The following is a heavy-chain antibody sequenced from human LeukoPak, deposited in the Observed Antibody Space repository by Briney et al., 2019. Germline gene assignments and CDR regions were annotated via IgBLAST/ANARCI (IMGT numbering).Heavy chain of an antibody. CDR1: GGSISSYY. CDR2: NYYSGST. Sequence: PSETLSLTCTVSGGSISSYYWSWIRQPPGKGLEWIGYNYYSGSTNYNPSLKSRVTISVDTSKNQFSLKLSSVTAADTAVYYCARSPSGFLEWLALDYWGQGTLVTVSS. D-gene: IGHD3-3*01. J-gene: IGHJ4*02. V-gene: IGHV4-59*08. CDR3: ARSPSGFLEWLALDY.